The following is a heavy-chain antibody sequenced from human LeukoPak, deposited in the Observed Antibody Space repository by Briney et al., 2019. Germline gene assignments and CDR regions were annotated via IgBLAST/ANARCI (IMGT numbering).Heavy chain of an antibody. Sequence: GGSLRLSCEASGFTFTSYSMSWVRQAPGNGLEWVGSISTFISYTNYAHSVKGRFTISRANAKKSLYLQMNSLSAEDTAVYYCARDRRPVVPSDSIYVDYGEDAFDIWGQGTMVTVSS. J-gene: IGHJ3*02. CDR1: GFTFTSYS. CDR3: ARDRRPVVPSDSIYVDYGEDAFDI. D-gene: IGHD4-17*01. CDR2: ISTFISYT. V-gene: IGHV3-21*01.